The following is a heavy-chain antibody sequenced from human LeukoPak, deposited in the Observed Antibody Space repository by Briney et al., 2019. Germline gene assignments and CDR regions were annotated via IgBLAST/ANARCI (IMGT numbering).Heavy chain of an antibody. V-gene: IGHV1-2*02. CDR3: ARADRLHGGPYLIGP. D-gene: IGHD2-21*01. J-gene: IGHJ5*02. Sequence: PSASAKVSCKTSGYSFTDYYMHWVRQAPGQGLEWMGWINPNSGGTSSAHQGRVTMTRDTSITTVYMEVSWLTSDDTAIYYCARADRLHGGPYLIGPWGQGTLVTVSS. CDR1: GYSFTDYY. CDR2: INPNSGGT.